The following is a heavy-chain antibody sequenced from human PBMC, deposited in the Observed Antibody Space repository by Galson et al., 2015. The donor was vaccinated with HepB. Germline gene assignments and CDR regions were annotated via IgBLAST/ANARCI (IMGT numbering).Heavy chain of an antibody. D-gene: IGHD2-15*01. Sequence: SLRLSCAASGFTFSRHTMSWVRQTPGQGLQWLSYISTNGANIHYADSVKGRFTVARDNAKNTMFLQMNSLRAGDTAVYYCATVLFGSGAYWTFEMWGQGTLVTVSS. J-gene: IGHJ3*02. CDR3: ATVLFGSGAYWTFEM. CDR1: GFTFSRHT. V-gene: IGHV3-48*04. CDR2: ISTNGANI.